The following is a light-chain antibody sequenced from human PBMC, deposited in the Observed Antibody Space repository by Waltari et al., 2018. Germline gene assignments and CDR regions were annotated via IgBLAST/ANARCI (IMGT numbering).Light chain of an antibody. CDR3: ATWDNSLTDVV. CDR1: SPNIGNSY. Sequence: QSVLTHPPSVSAAPGQKVTISCSGSSPNIGNSYLSWYHQRPGAAPKLLIYDNNKRPSGIPDRFSASKSGTSATLGITGLQIGDEADYYCATWDNSLTDVVFGGGTKLTVL. J-gene: IGLJ3*02. V-gene: IGLV1-51*01. CDR2: DNN.